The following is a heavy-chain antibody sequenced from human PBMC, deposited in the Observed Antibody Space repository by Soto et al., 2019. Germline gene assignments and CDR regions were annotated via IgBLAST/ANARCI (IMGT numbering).Heavy chain of an antibody. J-gene: IGHJ4*02. V-gene: IGHV1-69*06. CDR2: IIPISGAA. CDR3: ARDMTRTVVPYFDF. Sequence: ASVKVSCKASGGTFSNYVVNWVRQAPGQGLEWMGRIIPISGAANYAQKFQGRVTITADKSTSTSYMELSSLRSEDTAVYYCARDMTRTVVPYFDFCGQGTLFTVSS. CDR1: GGTFSNYV. D-gene: IGHD1-7*01.